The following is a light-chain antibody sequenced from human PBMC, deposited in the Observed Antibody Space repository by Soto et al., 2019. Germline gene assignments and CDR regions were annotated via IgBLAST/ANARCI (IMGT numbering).Light chain of an antibody. CDR2: EVT. CDR3: SSYAGSSTYV. Sequence: QSVLTQPASVSGSPGQSITISCAGTMRDIGAYNYVAWFQQHPGKAPKLMIYEVTKRPSGVPDRFSGSKSGNTASLTVSGLQAEDEADYYCSSYAGSSTYVFGTGTKVTVL. CDR1: MRDIGAYNY. V-gene: IGLV2-8*01. J-gene: IGLJ1*01.